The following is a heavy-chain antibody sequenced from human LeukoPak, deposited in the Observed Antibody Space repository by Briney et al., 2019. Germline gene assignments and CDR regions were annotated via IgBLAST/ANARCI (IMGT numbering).Heavy chain of an antibody. CDR3: ARGKYSGYDAPNWFDP. D-gene: IGHD5-12*01. V-gene: IGHV3-30-3*01. CDR1: GFTFSRYW. Sequence: GGSLRLSCAASGFTFSRYWMHWVRQAPGKGLEWVAVISYDGSNKYYADSVKGRFTISRDNSKNTLYLQMNSLRAEDTAVYYCARGKYSGYDAPNWFDPWGQGTLVTVSS. CDR2: ISYDGSNK. J-gene: IGHJ5*02.